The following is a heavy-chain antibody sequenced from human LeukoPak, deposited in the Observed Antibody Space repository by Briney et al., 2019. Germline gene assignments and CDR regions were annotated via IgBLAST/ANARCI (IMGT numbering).Heavy chain of an antibody. CDR3: ARDSGWYFDL. Sequence: GRSLRLSCAASGFTFSSYTMHWVRQAPGKGLEWVAVILYDGANKYYADSVKGRFTISRDNSKNTLYLQMNSLRAEDTAVYYCARDSGWYFDLWGRGTLVTVSS. D-gene: IGHD3-10*01. V-gene: IGHV3-30-3*01. CDR1: GFTFSSYT. CDR2: ILYDGANK. J-gene: IGHJ2*01.